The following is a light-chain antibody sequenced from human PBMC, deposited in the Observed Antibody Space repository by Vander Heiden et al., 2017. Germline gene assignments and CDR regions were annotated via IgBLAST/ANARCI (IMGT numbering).Light chain of an antibody. Sequence: SYALTQPPSVSVAPGQTARIPCGGKNVGSESVHWYQQKPGQAPVLVVYDDSDRPPGIPERFSGSNSGNTATLTISRVEAGDEADYYCQVWDSSSDHVVFGGGTKLTVL. CDR3: QVWDSSSDHVV. V-gene: IGLV3-21*02. J-gene: IGLJ2*01. CDR2: DDS. CDR1: NVGSES.